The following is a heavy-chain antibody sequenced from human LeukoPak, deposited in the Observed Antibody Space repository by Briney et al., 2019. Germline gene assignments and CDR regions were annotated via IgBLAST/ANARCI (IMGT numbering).Heavy chain of an antibody. J-gene: IGHJ4*02. D-gene: IGHD5-18*01. CDR3: ARGESPVDTAMEPGNY. V-gene: IGHV1-69*01. Sequence: ASVKVSCKASGGTFISYAISWVRQAPGQGLEWMGGIIPIFGTANYAQKFQGRVTITADESTSTAYMELSSLRSEDTAVYYCARGESPVDTAMEPGNYWGQGTLVTVSS. CDR2: IIPIFGTA. CDR1: GGTFISYA.